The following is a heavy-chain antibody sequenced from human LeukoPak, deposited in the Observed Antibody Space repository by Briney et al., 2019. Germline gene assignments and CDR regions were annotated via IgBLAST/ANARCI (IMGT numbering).Heavy chain of an antibody. D-gene: IGHD5-18*01. CDR3: ARPHGYSYGYRVHYYGMDV. J-gene: IGHJ6*02. CDR1: RFTFSNYA. V-gene: IGHV3-30-3*01. Sequence: GRSLRLSCAASRFTFSNYALHWVGQAPGKGLEWVAVISYDGSNKYYADSVKGRFTISRDNSKNTLYLQMNSLRAEDTAVYYCARPHGYSYGYRVHYYGMDVWGQGTTVTVSS. CDR2: ISYDGSNK.